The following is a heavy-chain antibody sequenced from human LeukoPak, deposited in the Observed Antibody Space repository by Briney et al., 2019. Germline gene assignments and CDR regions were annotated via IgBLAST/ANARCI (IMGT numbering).Heavy chain of an antibody. V-gene: IGHV3-23*01. Sequence: PGGSLRLSCAASGITFTSHVMSWVRQTPGKELEWVSAIDGSGHTTYYADSVRGRFIISRDNSKKMLYLQMNSLRAEDTATYYCARESIRSGSLKWFDPWGQGTLVTVSS. CDR2: IDGSGHTT. J-gene: IGHJ5*02. CDR1: GITFTSHV. D-gene: IGHD3-3*01. CDR3: ARESIRSGSLKWFDP.